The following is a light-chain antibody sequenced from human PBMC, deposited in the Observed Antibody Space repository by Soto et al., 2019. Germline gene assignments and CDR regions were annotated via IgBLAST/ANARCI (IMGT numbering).Light chain of an antibody. CDR2: GAS. CDR3: QQHGSSPGT. Sequence: EIVFTQSPGTPSLSPGERATLSCRASQSVSSIYLAWYQQKPGQAPRLLIYGASSRATGIPDRFSGSGSGPDFTLTITRLEPEDVAVYSCQQHGSSPGTFGQGTKVDIK. V-gene: IGKV3-20*01. CDR1: QSVSSIY. J-gene: IGKJ1*01.